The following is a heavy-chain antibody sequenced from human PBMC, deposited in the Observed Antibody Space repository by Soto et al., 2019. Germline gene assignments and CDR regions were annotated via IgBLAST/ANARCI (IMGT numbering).Heavy chain of an antibody. V-gene: IGHV3-23*01. J-gene: IGHJ4*02. CDR3: AKNPYESGSYPLFDY. Sequence: PGGSLRLSCAASGFTFSNYAMSWVRQAPGKGLEWVSTISGSGGSTYYADSVKGRFTISRDNSKNTLYLQMSSLRAEDTAVYYCAKNPYESGSYPLFDYWGQGTMVTVSS. CDR1: GFTFSNYA. CDR2: ISGSGGST. D-gene: IGHD3-10*01.